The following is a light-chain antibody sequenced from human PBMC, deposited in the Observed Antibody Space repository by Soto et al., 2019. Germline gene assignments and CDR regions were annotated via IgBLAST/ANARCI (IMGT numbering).Light chain of an antibody. V-gene: IGKV2-28*01. CDR1: QSLLHSNGYNY. Sequence: DIVMTQSPLSLPVTPGEPASISCRSSQSLLHSNGYNYLDWYLQKPGQPPQLLRYLGSNRASGVPDRFSGSGSGTDFTLKISRVEAEDVGVYYCMQTLQTPYTLGQGTQLQIK. CDR3: MQTLQTPYT. J-gene: IGKJ2*01. CDR2: LGS.